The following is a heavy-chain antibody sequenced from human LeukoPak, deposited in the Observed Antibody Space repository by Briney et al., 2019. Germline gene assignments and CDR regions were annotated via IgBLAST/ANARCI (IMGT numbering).Heavy chain of an antibody. CDR3: AADFVGYCSGGSCDPLAEYFQH. CDR2: IVVGSGNT. CDR1: GYTFTSYA. V-gene: IGHV1-58*02. Sequence: GASVKVSCKASGYTFTSYAMHWVRQARGQRLEWIGWIVVGSGNTNYAQKFQERVTITRDMSTSTAYMELSSLRSEDTAVYYCAADFVGYCSGGSCDPLAEYFQHWGQGTLVTVSS. D-gene: IGHD2-15*01. J-gene: IGHJ1*01.